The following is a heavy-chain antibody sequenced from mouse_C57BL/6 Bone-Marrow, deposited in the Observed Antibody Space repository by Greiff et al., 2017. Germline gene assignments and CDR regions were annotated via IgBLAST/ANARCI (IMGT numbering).Heavy chain of an antibody. D-gene: IGHD1-1*01. J-gene: IGHJ1*03. CDR1: GYAFSSSW. CDR3: ASYYYGPYWYFDV. Sequence: VQLQQSGPELVKPGASVKISCKASGYAFSSSWMNWVKQRPGKGLEWIGRIYPGDGDTNYNGKFKGKATLTADKSSSTAYMQLSSLTSEDSAVYFCASYYYGPYWYFDVWCTGTTVTVSS. V-gene: IGHV1-82*01. CDR2: IYPGDGDT.